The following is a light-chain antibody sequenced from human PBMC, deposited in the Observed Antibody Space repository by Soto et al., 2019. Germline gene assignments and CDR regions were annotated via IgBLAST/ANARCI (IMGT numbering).Light chain of an antibody. J-gene: IGKJ1*01. Sequence: EIVLTQSPATLSLSPGERATLSCRASQSVSSYLAWYQQKPGQAPRLLIYDAFNRATGIPARFSGSGSGTDFTLTISSLEPEDFAVYYCQQRSNWPARTFGQGTKVEIK. CDR1: QSVSSY. CDR2: DAF. V-gene: IGKV3-11*01. CDR3: QQRSNWPART.